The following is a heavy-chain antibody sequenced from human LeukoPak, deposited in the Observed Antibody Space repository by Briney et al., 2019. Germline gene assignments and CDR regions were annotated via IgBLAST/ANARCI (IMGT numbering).Heavy chain of an antibody. Sequence: GGSLRLSCAASGFTFDDYAMHWVRQAPGKGLEWVSLISWDGGSTYYADSVKGRFTISRDNSKNSLYLQMNSLRAEDTALHYCAKDIRRIQIGGRYFDYWGQGTLVTVSS. V-gene: IGHV3-43D*03. CDR3: AKDIRRIQIGGRYFDY. J-gene: IGHJ4*02. CDR2: ISWDGGST. CDR1: GFTFDDYA. D-gene: IGHD5-18*01.